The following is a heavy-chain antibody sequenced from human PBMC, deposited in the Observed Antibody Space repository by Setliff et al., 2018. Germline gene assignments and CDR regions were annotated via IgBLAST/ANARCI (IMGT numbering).Heavy chain of an antibody. Sequence: SETLSLTCTVSNGSISSGNYFWGWHRQPPGKGLEWVGSLFYTGSTYYSTSLNSRVTMFIDTSKNQFSLILNSVTAADTAVYYCARQPYSTTYYYYDYYMDVLGKGTTVTVSS. V-gene: IGHV4-39*01. J-gene: IGHJ6*03. CDR3: ARQPYSTTYYYYDYYMDV. CDR1: NGSISSGNYF. D-gene: IGHD6-13*01. CDR2: LFYTGST.